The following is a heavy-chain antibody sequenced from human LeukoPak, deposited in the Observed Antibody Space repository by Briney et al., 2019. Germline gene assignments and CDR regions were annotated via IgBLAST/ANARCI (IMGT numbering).Heavy chain of an antibody. CDR2: IIPILGIA. J-gene: IGHJ4*02. Sequence: SVKVSCKASGRTFSSYDISGVRQAPGQGLEWMGRIIPILGIANYAQKFQGRVTITADKSTSTAYMELSSLRSEDTAVYYCARGSTVAGPQGVSTFDYWGQGTLVTVSS. CDR1: GRTFSSYD. V-gene: IGHV1-69*04. D-gene: IGHD6-19*01. CDR3: ARGSTVAGPQGVSTFDY.